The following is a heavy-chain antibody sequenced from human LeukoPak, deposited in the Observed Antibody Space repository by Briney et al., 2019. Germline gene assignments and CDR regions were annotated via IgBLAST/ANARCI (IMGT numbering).Heavy chain of an antibody. V-gene: IGHV4-59*01. CDR1: GGSISSYY. D-gene: IGHD3-3*01. CDR2: IYYSGST. CDR3: ARSYYDFLYGMDV. Sequence: PSETLSLTCTVSGGSISSYYWSWIRQPPGKGLEWIGYIYYSGSTNYNPSLKSRVTISVDTSKNQFSLKLSSVTAADTAVYYCARSYYDFLYGMDVWGQGTTVSVSS. J-gene: IGHJ6*02.